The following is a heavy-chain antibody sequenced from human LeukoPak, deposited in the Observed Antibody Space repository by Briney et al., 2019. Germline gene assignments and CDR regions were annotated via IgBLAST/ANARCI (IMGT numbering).Heavy chain of an antibody. CDR2: IYHSGST. V-gene: IGHV4-30-2*01. CDR1: GGSISSGGYY. J-gene: IGHJ4*02. Sequence: PSQTLSLTCTVSGGSISSGGYYWSWIRQPPGKGLEWIGYIYHSGSTYYNPSLKSRVTISVDRSKNQFSLKLSSVTAADTAVYYCATSLGSGSYYAFDYWGQGTLVTVSS. D-gene: IGHD1-26*01. CDR3: ATSLGSGSYYAFDY.